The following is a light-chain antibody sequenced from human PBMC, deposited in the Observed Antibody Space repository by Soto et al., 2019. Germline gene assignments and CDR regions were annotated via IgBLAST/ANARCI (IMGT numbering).Light chain of an antibody. CDR1: QSVSSN. J-gene: IGKJ1*01. CDR2: GAS. Sequence: EIVMTQSPATLSVSPGERATLSCRASQSVSSNLAWYQQKPGQAPRLLIYGASTRATGIPARFSGSGSGTDFTLTISGLQSEDFGVYYCQHYNNWPPWTFGQGNRVEIK. CDR3: QHYNNWPPWT. V-gene: IGKV3-15*01.